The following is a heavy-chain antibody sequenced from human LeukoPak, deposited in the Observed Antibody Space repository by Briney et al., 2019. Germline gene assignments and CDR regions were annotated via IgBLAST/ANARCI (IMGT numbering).Heavy chain of an antibody. J-gene: IGHJ4*02. Sequence: SETLSLTCTVSGGSISTYYWSWIRQPPVKGLEWIGYIHHSGSTNYNPSLKSRVTISADTSKNQFSLKLISVTAADTAVYYCASRKLGNDYWGQGTLVTVSS. CDR2: IHHSGST. D-gene: IGHD7-27*01. CDR3: ASRKLGNDY. V-gene: IGHV4-59*01. CDR1: GGSISTYY.